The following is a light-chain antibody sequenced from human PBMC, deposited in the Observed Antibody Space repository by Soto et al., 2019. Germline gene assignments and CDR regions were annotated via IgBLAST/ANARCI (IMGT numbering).Light chain of an antibody. Sequence: DIQMTQPPSTLSASVGDGVTITCRASQSIGSWLAWYQQKPGKAPKLLIYKATNLQSGVPSRFSGSGSGTDFSLTISSLQPVDSATYFCQQYNDFQYTFGPGTKVDIK. V-gene: IGKV1-5*03. CDR1: QSIGSW. CDR2: KAT. CDR3: QQYNDFQYT. J-gene: IGKJ2*01.